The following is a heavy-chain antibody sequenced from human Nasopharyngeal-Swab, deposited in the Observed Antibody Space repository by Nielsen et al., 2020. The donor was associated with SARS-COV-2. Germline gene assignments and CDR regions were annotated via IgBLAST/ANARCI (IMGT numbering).Heavy chain of an antibody. CDR2: IGDKDHNYAT. J-gene: IGHJ4*02. V-gene: IGHV3-73*01. CDR3: TTDLYFDY. CDR1: GFTFSSYA. Sequence: GGSLRLSCAASGFTFSSYAMRWVRQAPGKGLEWVGRIGDKDHNYATTYGASVQGRFTISRDDSKNTAFLQMDSLKTEDTALYYCTTDLYFDYWGQGTLVTVSS.